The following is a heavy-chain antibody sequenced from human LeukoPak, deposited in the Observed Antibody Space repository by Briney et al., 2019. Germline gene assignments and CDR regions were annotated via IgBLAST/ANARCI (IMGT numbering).Heavy chain of an antibody. J-gene: IGHJ3*02. Sequence: ASVKVSCKASGYTFTGYYMHWVRQAPGQGLEWMGWINPNSGGTNYAQKFQGRVTMTRDTSISTAYMELSRLRSDDTAVYYCARDLLELPGSDAFDIWGQGTMVTVSS. D-gene: IGHD1-7*01. CDR2: INPNSGGT. V-gene: IGHV1-2*02. CDR3: ARDLLELPGSDAFDI. CDR1: GYTFTGYY.